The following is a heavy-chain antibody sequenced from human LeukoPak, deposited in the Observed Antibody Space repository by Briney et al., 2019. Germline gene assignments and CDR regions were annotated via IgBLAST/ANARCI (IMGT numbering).Heavy chain of an antibody. Sequence: SETLSLTCTVSGGSISSSSYYWGWIRQPPGKGLEWIGSIYHSGDTHYNPSLKSRVTISVDTSKNQFSLKLDSVTAADTAVYYCAKGTSSGWYYFDYWGQGTLVTVSS. CDR2: IYHSGDT. CDR3: AKGTSSGWYYFDY. J-gene: IGHJ4*02. CDR1: GGSISSSSYY. V-gene: IGHV4-39*07. D-gene: IGHD6-19*01.